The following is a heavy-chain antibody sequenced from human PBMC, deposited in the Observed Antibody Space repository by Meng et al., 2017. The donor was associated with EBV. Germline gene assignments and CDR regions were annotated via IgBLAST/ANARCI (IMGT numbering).Heavy chain of an antibody. D-gene: IGHD5-12*01. V-gene: IGHV3-53*01. CDR3: AKHRLGPLDY. CDR1: GFTVSSNY. Sequence: DVQRCGSGGGLFQTGGSRACSVAASGFTVSSNYMSWVRQAPGKGLEWVSVIYSGGSTYYADSVKGRFTISRDNSKNTLYLQMNSLRAEDTAVYYCAKHRLGPLDYWGQGTLVTVSS. J-gene: IGHJ4*02. CDR2: IYSGGST.